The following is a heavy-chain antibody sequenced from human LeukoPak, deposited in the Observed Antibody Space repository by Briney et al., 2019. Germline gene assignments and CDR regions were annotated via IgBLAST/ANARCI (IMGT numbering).Heavy chain of an antibody. J-gene: IGHJ4*02. D-gene: IGHD1-26*01. Sequence: ASVKVSCKASGYTFTSYGISWVRQAPGQGLEWMGWISAYNGNTNYAQKLQGRVTMTTDTSTSTAYMELRSLRSEDTAVYYCARGDPQNSGSYYPFGYWGQGTLVTVSS. V-gene: IGHV1-18*01. CDR3: ARGDPQNSGSYYPFGY. CDR1: GYTFTSYG. CDR2: ISAYNGNT.